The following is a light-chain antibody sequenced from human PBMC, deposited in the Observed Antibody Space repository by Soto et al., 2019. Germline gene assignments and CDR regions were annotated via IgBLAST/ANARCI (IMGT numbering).Light chain of an antibody. J-gene: IGKJ2*01. CDR1: QSISSH. CDR2: STY. Sequence: DIPMTQSPSSLSASVGDRVTITCRASQSISSHLHWYQEKPGKAPKLLIYSTYSLQSGVPSRFSGSGTGTDFTLTISSLQPEDFATYYCQQSYITPYTFGQGTNLEIK. CDR3: QQSYITPYT. V-gene: IGKV1-39*01.